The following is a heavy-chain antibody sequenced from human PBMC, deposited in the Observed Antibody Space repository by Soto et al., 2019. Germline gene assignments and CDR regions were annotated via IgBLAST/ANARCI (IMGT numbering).Heavy chain of an antibody. J-gene: IGHJ1*01. CDR3: ARSRRYYYDTHDLFNEYFQF. CDR1: GYTFSTYD. Sequence: QVQLVQSGAEVKKPGASVKVSCKASGYTFSTYDINWVRQATGQGPEWMGWMNPKSGNTGYAQKFQGRLSMTRNTSINTAYMELRSLRSEDAAVYYCARSRRYYYDTHDLFNEYFQFGGQGTLVTVSS. V-gene: IGHV1-8*02. D-gene: IGHD3-22*01. CDR2: MNPKSGNT.